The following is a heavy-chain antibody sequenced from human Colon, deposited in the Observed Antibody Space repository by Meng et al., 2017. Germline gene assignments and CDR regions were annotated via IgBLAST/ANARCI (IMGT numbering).Heavy chain of an antibody. V-gene: IGHV4-34*01. CDR1: GGSFSGYY. CDR3: ARGRYSGYLP. D-gene: IGHD5-12*01. J-gene: IGHJ5*02. CDR2: INHGGST. Sequence: QVQLQQWGAGLLKPSETLSLTCAVYGGSFSGYYWSWIRQPPGKGLEWIGEINHGGSTNYNPSLKSRVTISVDTSKNQFSLKLSSVTAADTAVYYCARGRYSGYLPWGQGTLVTVSS.